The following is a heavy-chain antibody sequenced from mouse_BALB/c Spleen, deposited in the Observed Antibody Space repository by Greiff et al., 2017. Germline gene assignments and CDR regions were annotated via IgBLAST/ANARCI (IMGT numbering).Heavy chain of an antibody. V-gene: IGHV5-17*02. CDR2: ISSGSSTI. CDR1: GFTFSSFG. J-gene: IGHJ1*01. Sequence: EVHLVESGGGLVQPGGSRKLSCVASGFTFSSFGMHWVRQGPEKGLEWVADISSGSSTIYYADTVKGRFTISRDNPKNTLFLQMTSLRSEDTAMYYCARAYSGNWYFDVWGAGTTVTVSS. D-gene: IGHD2-10*01. CDR3: ARAYSGNWYFDV.